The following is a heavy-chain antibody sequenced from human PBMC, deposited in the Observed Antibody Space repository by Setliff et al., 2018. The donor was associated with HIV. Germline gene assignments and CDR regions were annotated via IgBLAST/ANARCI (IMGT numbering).Heavy chain of an antibody. CDR2: INLVTGQT. D-gene: IGHD3-16*01. V-gene: IGHV1-3*01. CDR3: GNGGPGGQFDH. CDR1: GYTFIQSHD. Sequence: ASVKVSCKTSGYTFIQSHDLHWVRQVPGQGPEWMGWINLVTGQTAYLQKFQGKVIITRDTSANTAFMEMSSLRSEDTAIYCCGNGGPGGQFDHWGQGTLVTVSS. J-gene: IGHJ4*02.